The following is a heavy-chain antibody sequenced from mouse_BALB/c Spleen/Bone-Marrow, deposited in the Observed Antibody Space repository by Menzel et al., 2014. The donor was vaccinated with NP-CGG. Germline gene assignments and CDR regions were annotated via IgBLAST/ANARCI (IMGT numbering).Heavy chain of an antibody. J-gene: IGHJ4*01. D-gene: IGHD2-3*01. V-gene: IGHV1-82*01. CDR2: IYPGDGDT. CDR3: ARSDGYRAMDY. CDR1: GYAFSSSW. Sequence: VMLVESGPELVKPGASVKISCKASGYAFSSSWMNWVKQRPGQGLEWIGRIYPGDGDTNYNGKFKGKATLTVDKSSSTAYMQLSSLTSVDSAVYFCARSDGYRAMDYWGQGTSVTVSS.